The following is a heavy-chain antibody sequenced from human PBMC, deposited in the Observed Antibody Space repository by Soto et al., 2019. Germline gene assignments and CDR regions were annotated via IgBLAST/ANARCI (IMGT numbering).Heavy chain of an antibody. CDR3: ARVGKSVGATNFDY. CDR2: ISSSGSTI. D-gene: IGHD1-26*01. Sequence: PGGSLRLSCAASGFTFSSYEMNWVRQAPGKGLEWVSYISSSGSTIYYADSVKGRFTISRDNAKNSLYLQMNSLRAEDTAVYYCARVGKSVGATNFDYWGQGTLVTVYS. CDR1: GFTFSSYE. J-gene: IGHJ4*02. V-gene: IGHV3-48*03.